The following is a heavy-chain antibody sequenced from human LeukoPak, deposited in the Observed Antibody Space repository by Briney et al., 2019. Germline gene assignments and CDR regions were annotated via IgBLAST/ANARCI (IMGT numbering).Heavy chain of an antibody. Sequence: GGSLRLSCTAAGFSLNMYWMSWVRQAPGMGLEWVSSISGSSSYIFYADSVKGRFTISRDNAKNSLYLQMNSLRVEDTAVYYCARARICGGSSCYSRGFDYWGQGTLVTVSS. V-gene: IGHV3-21*01. CDR2: ISGSSSYI. CDR1: GFSLNMYW. D-gene: IGHD2-15*01. J-gene: IGHJ4*02. CDR3: ARARICGGSSCYSRGFDY.